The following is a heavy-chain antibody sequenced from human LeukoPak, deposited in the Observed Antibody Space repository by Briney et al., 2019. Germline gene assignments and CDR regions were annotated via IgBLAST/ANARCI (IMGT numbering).Heavy chain of an antibody. CDR2: INHSGST. CDR1: GGSFSGYY. J-gene: IGHJ4*02. Sequence: PSETLSLTCAVYGGSFSGYYWSWIRQPPGKGLEWIGEINHSGSTNYNPSLKSRVTISVDTSKNQFSLKLSSVTAADTAVYYCARRIQLLFPYFDYWGQGTLVTVSS. CDR3: ARRIQLLFPYFDY. D-gene: IGHD2-2*01. V-gene: IGHV4-34*01.